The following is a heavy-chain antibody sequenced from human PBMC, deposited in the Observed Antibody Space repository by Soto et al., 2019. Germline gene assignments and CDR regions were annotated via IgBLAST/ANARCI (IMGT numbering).Heavy chain of an antibody. D-gene: IGHD3-10*02. CDR1: GFSLSNTRMG. CDR3: AGIEARFGELSPSYYGMDV. Sequence: QVTLKDTGPVLVKPTEPLPLTSTASGFSLSNTRMGVSWFRQPPRKALEWLAHISSNDEKSYSTYLKSRLTIPRDTSKVPVVLTMTNMDPVDTATYYCAGIEARFGELSPSYYGMDVWGPGTTVSLSS. V-gene: IGHV2-26*01. J-gene: IGHJ6*02. CDR2: ISSNDEK.